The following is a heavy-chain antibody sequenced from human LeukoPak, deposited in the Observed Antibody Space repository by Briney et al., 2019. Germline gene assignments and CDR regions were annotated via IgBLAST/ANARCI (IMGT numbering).Heavy chain of an antibody. D-gene: IGHD6-19*01. Sequence: PGGSLRLSCAASGFTFDDYAMHWVRQAPGKGLEWVSGISWNSGSIGYADSVKGRFTISRDNAKNSLYLQMNSLRAEDTALYYCAKASSGWIDYWGQGTLVTVSS. V-gene: IGHV3-9*01. CDR2: ISWNSGSI. J-gene: IGHJ4*02. CDR1: GFTFDDYA. CDR3: AKASSGWIDY.